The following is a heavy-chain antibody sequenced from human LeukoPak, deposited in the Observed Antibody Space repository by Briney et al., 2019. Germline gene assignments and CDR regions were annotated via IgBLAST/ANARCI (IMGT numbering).Heavy chain of an antibody. CDR1: GFTFSSYD. V-gene: IGHV3-23*01. D-gene: IGHD4-17*01. J-gene: IGHJ4*02. Sequence: PGGSLRLSCAASGFTFSSYDINWVRQAPGKGLQWFSSISGSGTTYYADSAEGRFTISRDTSKNTLYLQMNSLRAEDTAIYYCAKEATTVPNRYFDYWGQGTPVTVSS. CDR3: AKEATTVPNRYFDY. CDR2: ISGSGTT.